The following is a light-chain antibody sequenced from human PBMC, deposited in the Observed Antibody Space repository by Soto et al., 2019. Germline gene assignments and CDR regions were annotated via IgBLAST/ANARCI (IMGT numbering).Light chain of an antibody. Sequence: EIVMTQSPATLSVSPGGRATLSCRASQSISDTLAWYQQNPGQAPRLLIYGASTRAPGFPARFSGSGSGTDFTLTISSLQSEDFAVYYCQQYNNWPWTFGQGTKVDI. J-gene: IGKJ1*01. V-gene: IGKV3-15*01. CDR2: GAS. CDR3: QQYNNWPWT. CDR1: QSISDT.